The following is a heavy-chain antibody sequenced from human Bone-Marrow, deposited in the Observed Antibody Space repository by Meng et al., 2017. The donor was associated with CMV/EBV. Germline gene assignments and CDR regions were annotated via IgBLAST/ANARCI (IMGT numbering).Heavy chain of an antibody. V-gene: IGHV3-23*01. Sequence: GGSLRLSCAASGFTSSNYAMTWVRQAPGKGLEWVSLISGDAGFTYYANSLKGRFIISRDNSKNTLYLQMNSLRAEDPAVYYCAKDQNVLRFLEWLVGLDYWGQGTLVTVSS. CDR2: ISGDAGFT. CDR1: GFTSSNYA. J-gene: IGHJ4*02. CDR3: AKDQNVLRFLEWLVGLDY. D-gene: IGHD3-3*01.